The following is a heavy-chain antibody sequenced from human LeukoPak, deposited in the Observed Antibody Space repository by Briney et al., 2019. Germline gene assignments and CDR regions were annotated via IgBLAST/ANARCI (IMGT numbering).Heavy chain of an antibody. CDR3: ARDIRYCSSTSCYTGGTDY. J-gene: IGHJ4*02. Sequence: GGSLRLSCVASGFTFSSYWMSWVRQAPGKGLEWVANIKQDGSEKYYVDSVKGQFTISRDNAKNSLYLQMNSLRAEDTAVYYCARDIRYCSSTSCYTGGTDYWGQGTLVTVSS. CDR1: GFTFSSYW. D-gene: IGHD2-2*02. CDR2: IKQDGSEK. V-gene: IGHV3-7*01.